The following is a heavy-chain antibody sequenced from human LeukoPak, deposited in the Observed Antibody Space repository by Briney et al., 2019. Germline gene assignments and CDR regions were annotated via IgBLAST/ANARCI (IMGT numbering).Heavy chain of an antibody. J-gene: IGHJ4*02. CDR3: AKRSGGPSPFDY. CDR1: GFTFSNYG. CDR2: ISGSGGST. V-gene: IGHV3-23*01. D-gene: IGHD3-3*01. Sequence: GGSLRLSCAASGFTFSNYGMSWVRQAPGKGLEWVSAISGSGGSTYYADSVKGRFTISRDNSKNTLYLQMNSLRAEDTAVYFCAKRSGGPSPFDYWGQGALVTVSS.